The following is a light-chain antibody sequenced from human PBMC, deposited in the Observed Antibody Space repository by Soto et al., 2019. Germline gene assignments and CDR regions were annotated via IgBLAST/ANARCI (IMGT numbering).Light chain of an antibody. Sequence: EIVLTQSPATLSLSPGERATLSCRASQSISSYLAWYQQKPGQAPRLLIYDASNRATDIPARFSGSGSGTDFTLTISSLEPEDCAVYYCQQRSTWPPITFGQGTRLEIK. V-gene: IGKV3-11*01. CDR1: QSISSY. CDR2: DAS. CDR3: QQRSTWPPIT. J-gene: IGKJ5*01.